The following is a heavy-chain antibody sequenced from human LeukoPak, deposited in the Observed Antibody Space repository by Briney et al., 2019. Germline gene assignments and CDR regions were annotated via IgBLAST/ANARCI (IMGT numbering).Heavy chain of an antibody. CDR2: INHSGST. D-gene: IGHD3-9*01. V-gene: IGHV4-34*01. CDR3: ARGVDWDRSFFYYYGMDV. CDR1: GFTVSINS. Sequence: GSLRLSCAASGFTVSINSMSWVRQAPGKGLEWIGEINHSGSTNYNPSLKSRVTISVDTSKNQFSLKLSSVTAADTAVYYCARGVDWDRSFFYYYGMDVWGQGTTVTVSS. J-gene: IGHJ6*02.